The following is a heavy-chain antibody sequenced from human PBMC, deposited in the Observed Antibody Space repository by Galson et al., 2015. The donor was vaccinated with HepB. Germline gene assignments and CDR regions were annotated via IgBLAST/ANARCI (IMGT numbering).Heavy chain of an antibody. CDR1: GFTFSSYA. Sequence: SLRLSCAASGFTFSSYAMHWVRQAPGKGLEWVAVISYDGSNKYYADSVKGRFTISRDNSKNTLYLQMNSLRAEDTAVYYCAKGTSRADIVVVPAAVGMDVWGQGTTVTVSS. CDR2: ISYDGSNK. V-gene: IGHV3-30-3*01. CDR3: AKGTSRADIVVVPAAVGMDV. D-gene: IGHD2-2*01. J-gene: IGHJ6*02.